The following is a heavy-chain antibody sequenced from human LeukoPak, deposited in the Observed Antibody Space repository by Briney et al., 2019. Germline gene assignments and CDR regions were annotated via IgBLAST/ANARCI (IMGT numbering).Heavy chain of an antibody. J-gene: IGHJ3*02. CDR1: GGSITSGSYY. Sequence: PSQTLSLTCTVSGGSITSGSYYWSWIRQPAGKGLEWIGRIYTSGSTNYNPSLKSRATISVDTSKNQFSLKLSSVTAADTAVYFCARSESSGYYAFDIWGQGTMVTASS. CDR3: ARSESSGYYAFDI. D-gene: IGHD3-22*01. V-gene: IGHV4-61*02. CDR2: IYTSGST.